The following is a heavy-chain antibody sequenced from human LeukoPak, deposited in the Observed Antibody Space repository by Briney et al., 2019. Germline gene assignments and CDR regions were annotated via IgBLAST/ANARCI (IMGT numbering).Heavy chain of an antibody. CDR3: AIGYHQLVRTNHY. J-gene: IGHJ4*02. CDR1: GYTFTSYD. CDR2: MNPNSGNT. D-gene: IGHD2-2*01. V-gene: IGHV1-8*01. Sequence: ASVKVSCKXSGYTFTSYDINWVRQSTGQGLEWMGWMNPNSGNTGYAQKFQGRVTMTRNTSISTAYMELSSLRSEDTAVYYCAIGYHQLVRTNHYWGQGTLVTVSS.